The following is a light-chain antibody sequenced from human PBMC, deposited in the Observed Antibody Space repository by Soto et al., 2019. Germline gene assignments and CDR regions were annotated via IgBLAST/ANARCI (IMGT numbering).Light chain of an antibody. CDR3: QKYSSGIT. Sequence: DIQMTQSPSSLSASVGDRVTITCRASQGISTFLAWYQQKPGKVPKLLISAASTLHSGVPSRFRGSGSGTEFTLTITSLQPEDVATYYCQKYSSGITFGQGTRLEIK. CDR1: QGISTF. V-gene: IGKV1-27*01. CDR2: AAS. J-gene: IGKJ5*01.